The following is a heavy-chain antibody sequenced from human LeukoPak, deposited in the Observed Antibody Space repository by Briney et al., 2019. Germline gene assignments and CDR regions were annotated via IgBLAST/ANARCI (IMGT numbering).Heavy chain of an antibody. CDR2: IYYSGST. CDR1: GGSISSSSYY. J-gene: IGHJ5*02. V-gene: IGHV4-39*01. CDR3: SGWYSDYNWFDP. D-gene: IGHD6-19*01. Sequence: PSETLSLTCTVSGGSISSSSYYWGWIRQPPGKGLEWIGSIYYSGSTYYNPSLKSRVTISVDTSKNQFSLKLSSETAADTAVYYCSGWYSDYNWFDPWGQGTLVTVSS.